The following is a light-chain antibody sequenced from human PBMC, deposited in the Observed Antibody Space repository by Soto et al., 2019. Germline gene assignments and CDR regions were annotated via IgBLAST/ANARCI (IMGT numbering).Light chain of an antibody. CDR2: AAS. V-gene: IGKV3-20*01. CDR1: QSVRNNY. J-gene: IGKJ1*01. Sequence: EILLTQSPGTLSLSPGERATLSCRASQSVRNNYLAWDQQRPGQAPSLLIYAASSRATGIPDRFSGSGSGTDVTLTISRLEPEDFAVYYCQQYGTSPRTFGQVTKV. CDR3: QQYGTSPRT.